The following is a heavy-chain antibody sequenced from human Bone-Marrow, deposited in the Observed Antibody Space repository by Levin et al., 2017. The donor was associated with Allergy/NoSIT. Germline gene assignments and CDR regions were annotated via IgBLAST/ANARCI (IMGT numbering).Heavy chain of an antibody. Sequence: PGGSLRLSCTASGFTFGDYAMSWFRQAPGKGLEWVGFIRSKAYGGTTEYAASVKGRFTISRDDSKSIAYLQMNSMKTEDTAVYYCTRYDILTPRTSPFDYWGQGTLVTVSS. V-gene: IGHV3-49*03. CDR3: TRYDILTPRTSPFDY. CDR1: GFTFGDYA. J-gene: IGHJ4*02. D-gene: IGHD3-9*01. CDR2: IRSKAYGGTT.